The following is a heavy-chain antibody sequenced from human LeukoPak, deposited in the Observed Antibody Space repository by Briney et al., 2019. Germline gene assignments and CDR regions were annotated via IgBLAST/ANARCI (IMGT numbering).Heavy chain of an antibody. D-gene: IGHD2-21*02. CDR1: GFTFSSYS. J-gene: IGHJ3*02. CDR2: ISSSSSYI. CDR3: AREVAYCGGDCPTDAFDI. V-gene: IGHV3-21*01. Sequence: GGSLRLSCAASGFTFSSYSMNWVRQAPGKGLEWVSSISSSSSYIYYADSVKGRFTISRDNAKNSLYLQMNSLRAEDTAVYYCAREVAYCGGDCPTDAFDIWGQGTMVSVSS.